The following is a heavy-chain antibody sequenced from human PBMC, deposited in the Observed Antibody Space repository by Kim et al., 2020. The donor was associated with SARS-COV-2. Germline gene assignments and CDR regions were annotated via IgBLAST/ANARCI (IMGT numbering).Heavy chain of an antibody. V-gene: IGHV3-21*01. CDR3: ARGRYYYGSWVNWFDP. D-gene: IGHD3-10*01. J-gene: IGHJ5*02. Sequence: VKGRFTISRDNAKKSLYLQMNSLRAEDTAVYYCARGRYYYGSWVNWFDPWGQGTLVTVSS.